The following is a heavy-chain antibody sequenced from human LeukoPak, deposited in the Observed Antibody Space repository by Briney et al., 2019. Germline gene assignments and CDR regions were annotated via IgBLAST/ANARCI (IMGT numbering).Heavy chain of an antibody. CDR1: GFTFDDYA. J-gene: IGHJ4*02. Sequence: PGRSLRLSCAASGFTFDDYAMHWVRHAPGKGLEWVSGISWNSGSIGYADSVKGRFTISRDNAKNSLYLQMNSLRAEDTALYYCAKEGGFRGAAAGNFDYWGQGTLVTVSS. CDR2: ISWNSGSI. V-gene: IGHV3-9*01. CDR3: AKEGGFRGAAAGNFDY. D-gene: IGHD6-13*01.